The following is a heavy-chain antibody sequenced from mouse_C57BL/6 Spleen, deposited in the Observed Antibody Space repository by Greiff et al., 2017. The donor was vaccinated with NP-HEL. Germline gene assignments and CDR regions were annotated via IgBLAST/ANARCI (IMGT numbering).Heavy chain of an antibody. CDR2: IYPGGGDT. CDR1: GYAFSSSW. J-gene: IGHJ1*03. CDR3: ARSSFITTVPHWYFDV. V-gene: IGHV1-82*01. D-gene: IGHD1-1*01. Sequence: QVQLKESGPELVKPGASVKISCKASGYAFSSSWMHWVKQRPGKGLEWIGRIYPGGGDTNYNGKFKGKATLTADKSSSPAYMQLSSLTSEDSAVYFCARSSFITTVPHWYFDVWGTGTTVTASS.